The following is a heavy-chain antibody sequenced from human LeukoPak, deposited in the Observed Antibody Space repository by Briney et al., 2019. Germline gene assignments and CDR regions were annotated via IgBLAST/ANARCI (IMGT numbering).Heavy chain of an antibody. Sequence: SETLSLTCAVYGASFSGYYWSWIRQPPGKGLEWLGEINHSGSTNYNPSLKSRVTISVDTSKNQFSLKLNSVTAADTAVYYCARGKEVITMLRGLKPGYYFDYWGQGTLVTVSS. J-gene: IGHJ4*02. CDR3: ARGKEVITMLRGLKPGYYFDY. CDR1: GASFSGYY. D-gene: IGHD3-10*01. CDR2: INHSGST. V-gene: IGHV4-34*01.